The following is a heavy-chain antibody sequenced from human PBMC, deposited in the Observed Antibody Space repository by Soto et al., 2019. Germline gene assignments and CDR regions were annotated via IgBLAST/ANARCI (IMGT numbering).Heavy chain of an antibody. J-gene: IGHJ4*02. V-gene: IGHV3-23*01. Sequence: HPGGSLRLSCAASGFSFNIFAMNWVRQAPGQGLEWVSGISGGGSTYYADSVKGRFTISRDNSNNTLYLQMNSLRAEDTAVYYCAKDPTSYDSSAQFDSWGQGTLVTVSS. CDR2: ISGGGST. CDR3: AKDPTSYDSSAQFDS. D-gene: IGHD3-22*01. CDR1: GFSFNIFA.